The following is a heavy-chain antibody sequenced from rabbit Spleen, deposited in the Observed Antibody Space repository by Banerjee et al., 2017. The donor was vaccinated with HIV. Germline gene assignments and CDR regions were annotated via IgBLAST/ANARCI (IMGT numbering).Heavy chain of an antibody. CDR3: ARGTIHAGDGYSL. CDR1: GFSFSSSYW. V-gene: IGHV1S45*01. CDR2: IFGGSSGST. J-gene: IGHJ4*01. D-gene: IGHD8-1*01. Sequence: QEQLVESGGGLVQPEGSLTLTCTASGFSFSSSYWICWVRQAPGKGLEWIGCIFGGSSGSTYYASWANGRFTASKTSSTTLTLQMTSLTAADTATYFCARGTIHAGDGYSLWGPGTLVTVS.